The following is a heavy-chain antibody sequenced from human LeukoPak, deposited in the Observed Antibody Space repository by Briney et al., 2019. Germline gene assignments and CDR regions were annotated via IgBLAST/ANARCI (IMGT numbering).Heavy chain of an antibody. Sequence: PGGSLRLSCAASVFSFSSHWMTWVRQAPGKGLEWVANIKHDGSEKFYVDSVNGRFTISRDSAKNSLSLQMNSLRAEDTAVYYCARTRYSAFDIWGQGTMVTVSS. J-gene: IGHJ3*02. CDR3: ARTRYSAFDI. D-gene: IGHD5-12*01. CDR1: VFSFSSHW. CDR2: IKHDGSEK. V-gene: IGHV3-7*01.